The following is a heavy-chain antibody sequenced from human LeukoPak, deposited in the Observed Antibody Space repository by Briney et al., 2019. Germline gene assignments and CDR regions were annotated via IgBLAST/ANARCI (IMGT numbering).Heavy chain of an antibody. CDR3: AREVPDTAMVPL. Sequence: SETLSLTCTVSGGSIGGYYWSWIRQPPGKGLEWIGYIYSSGNTNYNPSLKSRVTISVDTSKNQFSLKLSSVTAADTAAYYCAREVPDTAMVPLWGQGTLVTVSS. CDR1: GGSIGGYY. CDR2: IYSSGNT. D-gene: IGHD5-18*01. J-gene: IGHJ4*02. V-gene: IGHV4-59*01.